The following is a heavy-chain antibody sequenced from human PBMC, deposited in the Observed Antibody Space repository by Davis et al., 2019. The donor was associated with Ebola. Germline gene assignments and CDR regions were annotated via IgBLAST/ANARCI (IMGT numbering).Heavy chain of an antibody. J-gene: IGHJ6*02. CDR3: ASHDKDSSGRYYYYGMDV. Sequence: GESLKISCAASGFPFSSHWMSWVRQAPGKGLEWVANIKQDGSEKYYVDSVKGRFTISRDNAKNSLYLQMNSLRAEDTAVYYCASHDKDSSGRYYYYGMDVWGQGTTVTVSS. CDR2: IKQDGSEK. CDR1: GFPFSSHW. D-gene: IGHD6-19*01. V-gene: IGHV3-7*03.